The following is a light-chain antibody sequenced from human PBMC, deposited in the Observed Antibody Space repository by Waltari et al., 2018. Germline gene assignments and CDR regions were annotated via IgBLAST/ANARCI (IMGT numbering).Light chain of an antibody. V-gene: IGLV3-10*01. CDR1: ALPNKY. J-gene: IGLJ3*02. CDR2: EDT. Sequence: SYELTQPPSVSVSPGHTARIPCSGEALPNKYAYWYRQKSGQAPVLVIYEDTKRPSGIPERFSASNSGAVATLTITGAQVEDEADYYCYSTDYTGNYWVFGGGTKLTVL. CDR3: YSTDYTGNYWV.